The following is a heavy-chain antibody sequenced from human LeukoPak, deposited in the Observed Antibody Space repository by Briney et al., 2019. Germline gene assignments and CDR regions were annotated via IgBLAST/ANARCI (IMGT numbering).Heavy chain of an antibody. D-gene: IGHD3-9*01. CDR3: AREGLRYFGTPMGGGMDV. CDR2: MNPNSGNT. V-gene: IGHV1-8*01. CDR1: GYTFTSYD. J-gene: IGHJ6*04. Sequence: ASVKVSCKASGYTFTSYDINWVRQATGQGLEWMGWMNPNSGNTGYAQKFQGRVTMTRNTSISTAYMELSSLRSEDTAVYYCAREGLRYFGTPMGGGMDVWGKGTTVTVSS.